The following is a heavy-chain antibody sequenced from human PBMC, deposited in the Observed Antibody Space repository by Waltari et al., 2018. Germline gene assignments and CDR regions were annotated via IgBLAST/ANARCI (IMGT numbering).Heavy chain of an antibody. D-gene: IGHD1-26*01. CDR1: GFTFSSYS. CDR3: ARDWYSGSS. Sequence: EVQLVESGGGLVQPGGSLRLSCAASGFTFSSYSMNWVRQAPGKGLEWVSYISSSSSTIYYADSVKGRFTISRDNAKNSLYLQMNSLRAEDTAVYYCARDWYSGSSWGQGTLVTVSS. J-gene: IGHJ5*02. V-gene: IGHV3-48*04. CDR2: ISSSSSTI.